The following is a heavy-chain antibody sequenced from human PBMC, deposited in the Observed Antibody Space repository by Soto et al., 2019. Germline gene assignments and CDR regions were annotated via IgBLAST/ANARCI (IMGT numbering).Heavy chain of an antibody. Sequence: QVQLQESGPGLVKPSQTVFLTCTVSGGSISSGGYYWYWIRHHPGKGLEWIGHTHFTGSAYTPSLKSRVTISADTSNNQFSLELTSVTAADTAVYYCASGGRDTVTGDYWGQGTLVTVSS. J-gene: IGHJ4*02. CDR1: GGSISSGGYY. CDR2: THFTGSA. D-gene: IGHD4-17*01. CDR3: ASGGRDTVTGDY. V-gene: IGHV4-31*03.